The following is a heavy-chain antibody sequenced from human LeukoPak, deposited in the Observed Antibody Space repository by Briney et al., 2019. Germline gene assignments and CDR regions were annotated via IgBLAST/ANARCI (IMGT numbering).Heavy chain of an antibody. CDR2: ITSSSSYI. Sequence: GESLRLSCVASGFTFNTYNMNWVRQAPGKGLEWVSSITSSSSYIYYADSVKGRSTISRDNAKNTLYLQMNSLRAEDTAVYYCARDHLSSGSSPDYYYYYYMDVWGKGTTVTISS. J-gene: IGHJ6*03. V-gene: IGHV3-21*01. CDR1: GFTFNTYN. D-gene: IGHD6-19*01. CDR3: ARDHLSSGSSPDYYYYYYMDV.